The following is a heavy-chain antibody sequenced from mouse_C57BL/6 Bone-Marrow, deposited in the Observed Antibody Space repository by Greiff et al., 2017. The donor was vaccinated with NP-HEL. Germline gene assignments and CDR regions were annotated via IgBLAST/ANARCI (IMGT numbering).Heavy chain of an antibody. CDR3: ARHDYDLPWFAY. CDR1: EYEFPSHD. J-gene: IGHJ3*01. V-gene: IGHV5-2*01. Sequence: EVMLVESGGGLVQPGESLKLSCESNEYEFPSHDMSWVRKTPEKRLELVAAINSDGGSTYYPDTMERRFLLSRDNTKKTLYLQMSSLRSEDTALYYCARHDYDLPWFAYWGQGTLVTVSA. CDR2: INSDGGST. D-gene: IGHD2-4*01.